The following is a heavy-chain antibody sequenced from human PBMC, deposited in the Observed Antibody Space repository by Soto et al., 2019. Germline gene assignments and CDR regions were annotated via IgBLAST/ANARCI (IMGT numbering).Heavy chain of an antibody. CDR3: ARGVDRQWADY. CDR2: IYYSGST. Sequence: QVQLQESGPGLLKPSETLSLTCTVSGGSISSYYWSWIRQPPGKGLEWIGYIYYSGSTNYNPSLRSRVTISVDTSKNQFSLDLSSVTAADTAVYFCARGVDRQWADYWGQGTLVTVSS. D-gene: IGHD6-19*01. CDR1: GGSISSYY. V-gene: IGHV4-59*01. J-gene: IGHJ4*02.